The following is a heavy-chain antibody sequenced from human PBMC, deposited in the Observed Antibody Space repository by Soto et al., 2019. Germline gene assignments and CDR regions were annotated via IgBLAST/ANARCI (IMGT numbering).Heavy chain of an antibody. CDR2: ISSSSSTI. D-gene: IGHD2-2*01. Sequence: GGSLRLSCTASGFTFSSYSMNWVRQAPGKGLEWVSYISSSSSTIYYADSVKGRFTISRDNAKNSLYLQMNSLRAEDTAVYYCARDHNIVVVPATIPYYYYYMDVWGKGTTVTVSS. CDR3: ARDHNIVVVPATIPYYYYYMDV. V-gene: IGHV3-48*01. CDR1: GFTFSSYS. J-gene: IGHJ6*03.